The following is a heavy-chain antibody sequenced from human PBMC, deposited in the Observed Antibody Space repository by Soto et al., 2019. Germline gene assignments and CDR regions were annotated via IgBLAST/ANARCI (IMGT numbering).Heavy chain of an antibody. CDR2: TSSSGSXK. CDR3: ARENAMGV. Sequence: WVRQAPGKGLEWVTYTSSSGSXKYHADSVKGRFTTSRDNAQNSLHLQLTSLRAEDTAVYYCARENAMGVWGQGTPVTVSS. V-gene: IGHV3-48*03. J-gene: IGHJ6*02.